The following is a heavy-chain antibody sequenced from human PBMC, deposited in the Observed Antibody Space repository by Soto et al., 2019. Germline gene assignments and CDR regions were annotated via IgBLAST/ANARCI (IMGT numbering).Heavy chain of an antibody. CDR3: ARDQLYYNDISGRPLNAFDV. V-gene: IGHV3-48*01. J-gene: IGHJ3*01. CDR2: ISIGSSTT. Sequence: GGSLRLSCAASGFTFSSYWMHWVRQAPGKGLVWVSCISIGSSTTNYADSVKGRFTISRDNAKNSLYLQMNSLRAEDTAVYYCARDQLYYNDISGRPLNAFDVWGQGTMVTVS. CDR1: GFTFSSYW. D-gene: IGHD3-22*01.